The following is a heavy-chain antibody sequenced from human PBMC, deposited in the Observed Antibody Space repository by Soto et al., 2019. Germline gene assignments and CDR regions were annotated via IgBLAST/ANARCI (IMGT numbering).Heavy chain of an antibody. D-gene: IGHD3-9*01. V-gene: IGHV4-59*01. CDR2: IYYSGST. J-gene: IGHJ3*02. CDR1: GGSISSYY. CDR3: ARKTYYDILTGYPYAFDI. Sequence: SETLSLTCTVSGGSISSYYWSWIRQPPGKGREWIGYIYYSGSTNYNPSLKSRVTISVDTSKNQFSLKLSSVTAADTAVYYCARKTYYDILTGYPYAFDIWGQGTMVTVSS.